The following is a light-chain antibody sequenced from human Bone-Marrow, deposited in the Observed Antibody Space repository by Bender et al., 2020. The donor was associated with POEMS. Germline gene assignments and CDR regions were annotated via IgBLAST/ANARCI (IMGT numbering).Light chain of an antibody. V-gene: IGLV2-23*01. CDR1: SSDVGRYNY. Sequence: QSALSQPASVSGSPGQSITISCTGTSSDVGRYNYVSWYQQRPGKAPKLVIYEGTKRPSGISNRFSGSKSANTASLTISGLQTEDEADYYCCSFGGSSTLVFGGGTKVTVL. J-gene: IGLJ3*02. CDR3: CSFGGSSTLV. CDR2: EGT.